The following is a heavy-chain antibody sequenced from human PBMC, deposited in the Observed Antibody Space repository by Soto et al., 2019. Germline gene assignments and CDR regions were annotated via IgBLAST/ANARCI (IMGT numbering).Heavy chain of an antibody. CDR3: AKDSGSLTPFDY. D-gene: IGHD1-26*01. J-gene: IGHJ4*02. CDR1: GFTFSSYG. CDR2: ISYDGSNR. Sequence: PGGSLRLSCAASGFTFSSYGMHWVRQAPGKGLEWVAVISYDGSNRYYADSVKGRFTISRDNSKNTLYLQMNSLRAEDTAVYYCAKDSGSLTPFDYWGQGTLVTVS. V-gene: IGHV3-30*18.